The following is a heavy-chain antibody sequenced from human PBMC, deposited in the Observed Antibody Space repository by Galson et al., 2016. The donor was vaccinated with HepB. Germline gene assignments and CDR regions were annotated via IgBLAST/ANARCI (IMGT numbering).Heavy chain of an antibody. J-gene: IGHJ4*02. CDR2: IYWNDNR. V-gene: IGHV2-5*01. D-gene: IGHD3-10*01. CDR3: THSAAYYYGSTTYHVLDH. Sequence: PALVKPTQTLTLTCTFSDFSFTTNGVGVGWIRQPPGRALEWLALIYWNDNRDYSPSLKSRLTITKDTSKNQLALTRANMDPVDTATYYFTHSAAYYYGSTTYHVLDHWGQGFPVTVSS. CDR1: DFSFTTNGVG.